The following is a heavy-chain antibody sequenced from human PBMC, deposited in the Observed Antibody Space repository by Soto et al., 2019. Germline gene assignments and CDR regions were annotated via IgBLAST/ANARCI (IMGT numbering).Heavy chain of an antibody. J-gene: IGHJ5*01. D-gene: IGHD2-21*02. V-gene: IGHV1-69*06. CDR1: GGTFAISV. CDR2: IISIFGTT. CDR3: SLCFRGGDADWFYS. Sequence: SVKVSCKASGGTFAISVFNWVRQAPGQGLEWMGGIISIFGTTNYSQKFLGRVTITADTSTSTAYMELSNLRSEDTAVYYCSLCFRGGDADWFYSWGQGTLVPVSS.